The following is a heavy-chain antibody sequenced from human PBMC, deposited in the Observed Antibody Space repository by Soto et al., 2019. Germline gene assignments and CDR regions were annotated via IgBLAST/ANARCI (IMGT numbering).Heavy chain of an antibody. Sequence: QVHLVQSGAEVKKPGASVKVSWKTSGYTFSAYYMHWVRQAPGQGLEWMGWINPKSGGTLYAQKFQGRVTMTRDTSISTAYMELSRLRSDDTAVYYCARGGTFAYDTSGYSVYWGQGTLVTVSS. V-gene: IGHV1-2*02. CDR3: ARGGTFAYDTSGYSVY. J-gene: IGHJ4*02. CDR2: INPKSGGT. D-gene: IGHD3-22*01. CDR1: GYTFSAYY.